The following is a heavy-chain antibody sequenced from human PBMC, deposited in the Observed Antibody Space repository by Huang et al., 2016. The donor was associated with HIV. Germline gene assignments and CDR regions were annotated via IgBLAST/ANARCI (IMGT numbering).Heavy chain of an antibody. J-gene: IGHJ5*02. CDR3: VRDQGRLAVGGIDNWFDP. CDR2: VYDSGNT. CDR1: GDSVSSHY. V-gene: IGHV4-59*02. Sequence: QVRLQESGPGLVKPSETLSLSCTVSGDSVSSHYWGWIRHPPGKGLEWIGTVYDSGNTKYNPRFKSRITISVDTSKNGFSLNITSVSAADTAMYFCVRDQGRLAVGGIDNWFDPWGQGALVTVSS. D-gene: IGHD6-19*01.